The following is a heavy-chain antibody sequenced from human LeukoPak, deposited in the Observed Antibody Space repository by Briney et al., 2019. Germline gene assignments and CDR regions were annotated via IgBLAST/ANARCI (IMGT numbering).Heavy chain of an antibody. CDR3: VRGQKPYYYYGMDV. V-gene: IGHV1-69*01. CDR2: IIPIFGKA. Sequence: SVEVSCKASGGIFSSYATRWVRQAPGQGLEWMGGIIPIFGKANYAQKFQGRVTITADESTSTAYMELSSLRSEDTAVYYCVRGQKPYYYYGMDVWGQGTTVTVSS. J-gene: IGHJ6*02. CDR1: GGIFSSYA.